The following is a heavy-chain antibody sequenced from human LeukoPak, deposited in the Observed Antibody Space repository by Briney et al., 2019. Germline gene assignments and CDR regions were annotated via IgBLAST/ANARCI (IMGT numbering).Heavy chain of an antibody. V-gene: IGHV1-2*06. CDR2: INPNSGGT. J-gene: IGHJ4*02. Sequence: ASVKVSCKASGYTFTGYYMHWVRQAPGQGLEWMGRINPNSGGTNYAQKFQGRVTMTRDTSISTAYMELSRLRSDDTAVYFCASVRDGLRLSTPFDNWGQGTLVTVSP. CDR3: ASVRDGLRLSTPFDN. D-gene: IGHD5-12*01. CDR1: GYTFTGYY.